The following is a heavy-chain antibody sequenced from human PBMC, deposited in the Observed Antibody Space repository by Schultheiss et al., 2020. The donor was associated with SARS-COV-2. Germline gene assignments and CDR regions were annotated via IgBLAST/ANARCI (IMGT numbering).Heavy chain of an antibody. V-gene: IGHV4-59*06. J-gene: IGHJ4*02. CDR3: AREGTEGIDY. CDR2: IYYSGST. D-gene: IGHD1-1*01. Sequence: SETLSLTCTVSGGSISSYYWSWIRQPAGKGLEWIGYIYYSGSTYYNPSLKSLVTISVDTSKNQFSLKLSSVTAADTAVYYCAREGTEGIDYWGQGTLVTVSS. CDR1: GGSISSYY.